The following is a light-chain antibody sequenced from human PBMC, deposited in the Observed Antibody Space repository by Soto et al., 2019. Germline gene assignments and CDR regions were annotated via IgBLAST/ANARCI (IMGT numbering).Light chain of an antibody. CDR1: SSDVGGYNY. V-gene: IGLV2-23*02. Sequence: QSALTQPASVSGSPGQSITISCTGTSSDVGGYNYVSWYQQHPGKAPKLMIYEVSNRPSGVSNRFSGSKSGNTASLTISGLQAEDEADYHCCSYAGSSTLIFGGGTKVTVL. CDR2: EVS. CDR3: CSYAGSSTLI. J-gene: IGLJ2*01.